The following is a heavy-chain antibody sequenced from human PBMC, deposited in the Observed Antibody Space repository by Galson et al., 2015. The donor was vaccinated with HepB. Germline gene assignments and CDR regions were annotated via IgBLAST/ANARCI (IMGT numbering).Heavy chain of an antibody. CDR1: GVTVSNNY. J-gene: IGHJ4*02. CDR2: IYSDGSI. Sequence: SLRLSCAASGVTVSNNYMSWVRQAPGMGLEWVSVIYSDGSIYCIDSVKGRFTISRDNSKNTLYLQMNSLRAEDTAVYYCASGRGFWSGYSQDYWGQGTLVTVSS. V-gene: IGHV3-66*02. CDR3: ASGRGFWSGYSQDY. D-gene: IGHD3-3*01.